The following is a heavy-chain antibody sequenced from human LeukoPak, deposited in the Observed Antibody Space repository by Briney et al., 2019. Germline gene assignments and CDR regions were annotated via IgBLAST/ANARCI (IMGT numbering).Heavy chain of an antibody. CDR2: MNPNSGNT. CDR1: GYTFTGYY. J-gene: IGHJ4*02. CDR3: ARGGSGATTDY. V-gene: IGHV1-8*02. Sequence: ASVKVSCKASGYTFTGYYMYWVRQATGQGLGWMGWMNPNSGNTGYAQKFQGRVTMTRNTSISTAYMELSSLRSEDTAVYYCARGGSGATTDYWGQGTLVTVSS. D-gene: IGHD1-26*01.